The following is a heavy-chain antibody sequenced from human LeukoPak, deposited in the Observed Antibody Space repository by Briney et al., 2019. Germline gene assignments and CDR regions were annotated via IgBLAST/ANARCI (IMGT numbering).Heavy chain of an antibody. V-gene: IGHV3-53*01. CDR2: IYSGGST. J-gene: IGHJ4*02. Sequence: GGSLRLSCAASGFTVSSNYMSWVRQAPGKGLERVSVIYSGGSTYYADSVKGRFTISRDNSKNTLYLQMNSLRAEDTAVYYCAKDYGSGSYYPLLTFDYWGQGTLVTVSS. D-gene: IGHD3-10*01. CDR1: GFTVSSNY. CDR3: AKDYGSGSYYPLLTFDY.